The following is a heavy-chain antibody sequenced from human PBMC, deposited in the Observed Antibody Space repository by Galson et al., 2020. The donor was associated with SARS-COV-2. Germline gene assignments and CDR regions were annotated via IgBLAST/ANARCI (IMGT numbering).Heavy chain of an antibody. CDR1: GFTFSSYS. D-gene: IGHD3-22*01. V-gene: IGHV3-21*01. J-gene: IGHJ6*02. Sequence: NSGGSLRLSCAASGFTFSSYSMNWVRQAPGKGLEWVSSISSSSSYIYYADSVEGRFTISRDNAKNSLYLQMNSLRAEDTAVYYCASATYDSSGYYIAALRDYYYYGMDVWGQGTTVTVSS. CDR2: ISSSSSYI. CDR3: ASATYDSSGYYIAALRDYYYYGMDV.